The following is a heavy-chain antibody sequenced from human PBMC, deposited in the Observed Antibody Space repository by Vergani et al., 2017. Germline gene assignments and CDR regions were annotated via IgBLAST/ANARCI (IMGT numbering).Heavy chain of an antibody. V-gene: IGHV5-51*01. CDR1: EYSFTNYW. CDR2: IYPAESDT. D-gene: IGHD1-1*01. CDR3: ARHTTYSDS. J-gene: IGHJ4*02. Sequence: EVELVQSGPEMRKPGESLKISCKGSEYSFTNYWMGWVRQVPGKGLEWMGIIYPAESDTRYTPSFQGQVTISADKSISTAFLQWDSLKASDTAVYYCARHTTYSDSWGQGTLVTVSS.